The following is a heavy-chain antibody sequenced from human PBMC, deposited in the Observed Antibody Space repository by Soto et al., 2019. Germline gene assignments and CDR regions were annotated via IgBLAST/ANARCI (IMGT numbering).Heavy chain of an antibody. V-gene: IGHV3-33*01. Sequence: GGSLRLSCAASGFSFSSYGMHWVRQAPGKGLEWVALIWYDGSNRYYADSVKGRFTISRDNSRNTLDLQMNSLRAEDTAVYYCARDGRLEIRGVDYYYYGMDVWGQGTTVTVSS. CDR3: ARDGRLEIRGVDYYYYGMDV. D-gene: IGHD5-12*01. J-gene: IGHJ6*02. CDR2: IWYDGSNR. CDR1: GFSFSSYG.